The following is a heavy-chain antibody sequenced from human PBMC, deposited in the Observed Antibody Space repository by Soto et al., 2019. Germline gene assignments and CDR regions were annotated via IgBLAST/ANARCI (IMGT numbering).Heavy chain of an antibody. D-gene: IGHD5-12*01. CDR2: IIPMFGSA. CDR1: GGIFNSYA. V-gene: IGHV1-69*01. J-gene: IGHJ4*02. Sequence: QVQLVQSGADVQRPGSSVEVSCKVSGGIFNSYAISWVRQAPGQGLEWMGAIIPMFGSATYAQKFRGRATITADDSTSTVYMELSSLGSEGTAMYYCTIGSSEEMATMQYFDFWGQGTLVTVSS. CDR3: TIGSSEEMATMQYFDF.